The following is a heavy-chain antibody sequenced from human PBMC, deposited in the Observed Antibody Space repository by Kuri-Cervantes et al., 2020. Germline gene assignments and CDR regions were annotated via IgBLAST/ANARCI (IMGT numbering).Heavy chain of an antibody. CDR2: TNPDGSEK. J-gene: IGHJ4*02. CDR1: GFTFSGSW. Sequence: GGSLRLSCAASGFTFSGSWMTWVRQAPGKGLEWVANTNPDGSEKYYVDSVKGRFPISRENAKNSLFLQMNSLRAEDTAVYYCARSRAVAYWGQGTLVTVSS. V-gene: IGHV3-7*01. D-gene: IGHD6-19*01. CDR3: ARSRAVAY.